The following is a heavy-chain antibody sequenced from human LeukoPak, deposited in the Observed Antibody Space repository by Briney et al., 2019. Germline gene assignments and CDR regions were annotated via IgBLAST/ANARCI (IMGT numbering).Heavy chain of an antibody. CDR1: GFTFDDYG. CDR3: ARDRAAGVGGYDSSGYLDY. D-gene: IGHD3-22*01. CDR2: ISYDGSNK. V-gene: IGHV3-30*03. Sequence: PGGSLRLSCAASGFTFDDYGMSWVRQAPGKGLEWVAVISYDGSNKYYTDSVKGRFTISRDNSKNTLYLQMNSLRAEDTAVYYCARDRAAGVGGYDSSGYLDYWGQGTLVTVSS. J-gene: IGHJ4*02.